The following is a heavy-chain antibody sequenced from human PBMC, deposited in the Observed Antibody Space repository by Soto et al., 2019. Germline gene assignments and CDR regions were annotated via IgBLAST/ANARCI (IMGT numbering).Heavy chain of an antibody. V-gene: IGHV1-69*06. D-gene: IGHD6-19*01. Sequence: SVKVSCKASGGTFSSYAISWVRQAPGQGPEWMGGIIPIFGTANYAQKFQGRVTITADKSTSTAYMELSSLRSEDTAVYYCARSGTRLSVAASLYFDYWGQGTLVTVSS. CDR1: GGTFSSYA. J-gene: IGHJ4*02. CDR3: ARSGTRLSVAASLYFDY. CDR2: IIPIFGTA.